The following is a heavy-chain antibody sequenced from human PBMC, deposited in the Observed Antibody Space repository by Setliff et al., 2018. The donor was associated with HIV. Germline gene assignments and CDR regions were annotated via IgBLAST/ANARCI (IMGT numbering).Heavy chain of an antibody. CDR1: GGSFSGYY. CDR2: INHSGST. V-gene: IGHV4-34*01. CDR3: ASRPYYFDY. Sequence: SETLSLTCAVYGGSFSGYYWSWIRQPPGKGLEWIGEINHSGSTNYNPSLKSRVTISVDTSKKQFSLKLSSVTAADTAVYYCASRPYYFDYWGQGTLVTVSS. J-gene: IGHJ4*02.